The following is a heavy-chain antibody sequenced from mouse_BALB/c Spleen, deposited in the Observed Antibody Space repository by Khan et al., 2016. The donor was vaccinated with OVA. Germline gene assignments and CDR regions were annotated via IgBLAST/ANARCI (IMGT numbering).Heavy chain of an antibody. J-gene: IGHJ3*01. CDR3: ARELRLGGFAY. CDR2: IWGDGST. D-gene: IGHD1-2*01. Sequence: QVQLQQSGPGLVAPSQSLSITCTVSGFSLTGYGVNWVRQPPGKGLEWLGMIWGDGSTDYNSALKSRLSISKDNSKSHVFLKMNSLQTDDTAKYFCARELRLGGFAYWGQGTLVTVSA. CDR1: GFSLTGYG. V-gene: IGHV2-6-7*01.